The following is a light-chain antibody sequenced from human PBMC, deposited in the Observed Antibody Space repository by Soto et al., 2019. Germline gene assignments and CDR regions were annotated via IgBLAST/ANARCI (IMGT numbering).Light chain of an antibody. CDR3: CSYAGSTTWV. Sequence: QSALTQPASVSGSPGQSITVSCTGTSSDVGSFNIVSWYQQHPGKAPKLMIYEVNKRPLGVSNRFSGSKSGNTASLTISGLQAEDEAVYHCCSYAGSTTWVFGGGTQLTVL. V-gene: IGLV2-23*02. CDR1: SSDVGSFNI. CDR2: EVN. J-gene: IGLJ3*02.